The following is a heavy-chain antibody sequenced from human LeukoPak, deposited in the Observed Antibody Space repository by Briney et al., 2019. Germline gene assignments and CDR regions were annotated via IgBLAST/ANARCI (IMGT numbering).Heavy chain of an antibody. CDR3: ARTDYGGNFVHFDY. CDR1: GGSFSGYY. D-gene: IGHD4-23*01. V-gene: IGHV4-31*11. Sequence: SETLSLTCAVYGGSFSGYYWSWIRQHPGKGLEWIGYIYYSGSTYYNPSLKSRVTISVDTSKNQFSLKLNSVTAADTAVYYCARTDYGGNFVHFDYWGQGTLVTVSS. CDR2: IYYSGST. J-gene: IGHJ4*02.